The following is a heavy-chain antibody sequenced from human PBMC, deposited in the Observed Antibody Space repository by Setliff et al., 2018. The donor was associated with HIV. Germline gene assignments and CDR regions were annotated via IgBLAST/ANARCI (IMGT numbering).Heavy chain of an antibody. CDR2: IYTTGGT. D-gene: IGHD6-13*01. Sequence: PSETLSLTCTVSGGSISSYYWSWIRHPPGKGLEWIGYIYTTGGTNYNPALKSRVTMSIDTSKNQISLKLNSVTAADTATYYCARSNPGITAGLLAYWGPGTLVTVSS. CDR3: ARSNPGITAGLLAY. J-gene: IGHJ4*02. V-gene: IGHV4-4*09. CDR1: GGSISSYY.